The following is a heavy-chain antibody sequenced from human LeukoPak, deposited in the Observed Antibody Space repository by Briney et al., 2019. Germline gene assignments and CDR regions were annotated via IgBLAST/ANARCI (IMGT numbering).Heavy chain of an antibody. Sequence: GASVKVSCKASGYTFTSYGISWVRQAPGQGLEWMGWISTYNGNTNYAQILQGRVTMTTDTSTSTAYVELRSLRSDDTAVYYCARDSIVVVPAAYYGMDVWGQGTTVTVSS. D-gene: IGHD2-2*01. CDR3: ARDSIVVVPAAYYGMDV. CDR2: ISTYNGNT. J-gene: IGHJ6*02. V-gene: IGHV1-18*01. CDR1: GYTFTSYG.